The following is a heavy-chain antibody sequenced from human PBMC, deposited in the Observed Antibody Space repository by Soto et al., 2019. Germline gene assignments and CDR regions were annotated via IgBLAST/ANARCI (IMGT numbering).Heavy chain of an antibody. Sequence: QAQLVESGGGVVHPGRALRLSCAASGFTFSSYGMHWVRQAPGKGLEWVAVISYDGSNKYYADSVKCRFTISRDNSKNTLYLQMNSLRAEDPAVYYCAKDAAFVAWGQGTLVTV. J-gene: IGHJ5*02. CDR2: ISYDGSNK. CDR3: AKDAAFVA. D-gene: IGHD6-25*01. CDR1: GFTFSSYG. V-gene: IGHV3-30*18.